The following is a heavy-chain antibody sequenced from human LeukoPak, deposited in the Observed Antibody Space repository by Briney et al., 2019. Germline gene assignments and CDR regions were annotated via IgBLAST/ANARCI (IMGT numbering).Heavy chain of an antibody. V-gene: IGHV1-18*01. CDR1: GGTFSNYA. CDR2: IGAYNGNT. J-gene: IGHJ4*02. Sequence: ASVKVSCKASGGTFSNYAISWVRQAPGQGLEWMGWIGAYNGNTNYAQKLQGRVTMTTDTSTSTAYMELRSLRSDDTAVYYCARDGDGYSKSIDYWGQGTLVTVSS. CDR3: ARDGDGYSKSIDY. D-gene: IGHD5-24*01.